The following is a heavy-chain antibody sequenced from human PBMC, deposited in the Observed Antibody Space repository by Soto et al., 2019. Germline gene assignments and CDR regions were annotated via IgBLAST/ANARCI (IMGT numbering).Heavy chain of an antibody. CDR1: GFTFTSFA. D-gene: IGHD6-13*01. CDR2: ISAGGDT. CDR3: AKSKGSSWYKTWFDP. Sequence: GGSLRLSCAASGFTFTSFAMNWLRQAPGKGLEWVSAISAGGDTYYADSVKGRFTISRDNSKNTLFLQMNSLRVEDTAVYYCAKSKGSSWYKTWFDPWGRGTQVTVSS. V-gene: IGHV3-23*01. J-gene: IGHJ5*02.